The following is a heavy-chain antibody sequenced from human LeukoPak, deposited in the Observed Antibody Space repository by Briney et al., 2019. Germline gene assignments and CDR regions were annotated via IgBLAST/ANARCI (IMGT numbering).Heavy chain of an antibody. J-gene: IGHJ5*02. V-gene: IGHV4-4*07. D-gene: IGHD3-3*01. CDR3: ARDRGRNYDFWSGSQGHNWFDP. CDR1: GGSISSYY. Sequence: SETLSHTRSVSGGSISSYYWSWMRQPAARGLEDIGRIYTCGSHNQNPPLKSRVTTSVHTSKNQFSLKLSSVTAADTAVYYCARDRGRNYDFWSGSQGHNWFDPSGQRTPVTVSS. CDR2: IYTCGSH.